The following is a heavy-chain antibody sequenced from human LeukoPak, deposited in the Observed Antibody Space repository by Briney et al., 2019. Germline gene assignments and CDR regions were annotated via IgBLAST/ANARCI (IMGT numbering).Heavy chain of an antibody. J-gene: IGHJ2*01. CDR1: GGSISSSRFY. Sequence: SETLSLTCIVSGGSISSSRFYWGWIRQPPGKGLEWIGTIYYSGSTYYNPSLKSRVTISADTSKNQFSLNLSSVNAADTGVYYCARHVSSDLRIVVVTSDWYFDRWGRGTLVTVSS. CDR2: IYYSGST. D-gene: IGHD2-21*02. CDR3: ARHVSSDLRIVVVTSDWYFDR. V-gene: IGHV4-39*01.